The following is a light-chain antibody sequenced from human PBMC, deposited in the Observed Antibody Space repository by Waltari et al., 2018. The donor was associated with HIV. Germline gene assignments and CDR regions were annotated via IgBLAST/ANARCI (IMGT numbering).Light chain of an antibody. V-gene: IGKV2-40*01. CDR2: TLS. CDR1: RLLLDTFDGHTY. CDR3: MQRVEFPVT. J-gene: IGKJ3*01. Sequence: DIVLTQPPLSLPITPGDPSSISCSSSRLLLDTFDGHTYLDWYLQKPWQSPRLLIYTLSSRASGVPDRFSGSGSGTNFTLKISSVEAEDVGIYFCMQRVEFPVTFGPGTKLNIK.